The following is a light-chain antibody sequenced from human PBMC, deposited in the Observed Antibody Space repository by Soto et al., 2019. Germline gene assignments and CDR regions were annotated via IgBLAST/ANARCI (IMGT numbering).Light chain of an antibody. CDR1: QSVSSRY. CDR2: GAS. CDR3: QQYDNWPYT. V-gene: IGKV3D-20*01. Sequence: EIVLTQSPATLSLSPGERATLSCGASQSVSSRYLAWYQQKPGLAPRLLIYGASTRATGIPRRFSGSASGAEFTLTINGLKYEDFAVYYCQQYDNWPYTFGQGTKVDVK. J-gene: IGKJ2*01.